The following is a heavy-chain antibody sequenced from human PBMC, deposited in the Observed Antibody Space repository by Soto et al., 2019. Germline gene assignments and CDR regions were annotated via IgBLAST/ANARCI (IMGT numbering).Heavy chain of an antibody. V-gene: IGHV3-74*01. J-gene: IGHJ4*02. D-gene: IGHD3-3*01. CDR2: MNSDGSSI. CDR3: ARLPVDTITSLDY. Sequence: EVQLVESGGDLVQPGGFLRLSCATSGFTFSRYWMHWVRQVPGKGLVWVSRMNSDGSSISYSDSVKGRFTISRDKAKNTLYLQMNSLRVEDTAVYYCARLPVDTITSLDYWGQGTLVTVSS. CDR1: GFTFSRYW.